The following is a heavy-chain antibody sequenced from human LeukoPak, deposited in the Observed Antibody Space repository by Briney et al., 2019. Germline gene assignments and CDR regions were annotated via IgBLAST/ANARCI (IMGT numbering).Heavy chain of an antibody. CDR3: ARGYGGSYTGRWGRAKAYYFDY. CDR2: MNPNSGNT. V-gene: IGHV1-8*02. J-gene: IGHJ4*02. D-gene: IGHD1-26*01. CDR1: GYTLTSYY. Sequence: ASVKVSCKASGYTLTSYYLHWVRQATGQGLEWMGWMNPNSGNTGYAQKFQGRVTMTRNTSISTAYMELSSLRSEDTAVYYCARGYGGSYTGRWGRAKAYYFDYWGQGTLATVSS.